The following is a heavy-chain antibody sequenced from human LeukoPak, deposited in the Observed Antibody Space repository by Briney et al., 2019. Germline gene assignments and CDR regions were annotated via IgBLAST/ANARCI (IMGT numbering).Heavy chain of an antibody. CDR3: AKDYCSSTSCSNYYYYGMDV. Sequence: RAGGSLRLSCAASGFTFSSYAMHWVRQAPGKGLEWVAVISYDGSNRYYADSVKGRFTISRDNSKNTLYLQMNSLRAEDTALYYCAKDYCSSTSCSNYYYYGMDVWGQGTTVTVSS. V-gene: IGHV3-30-3*01. D-gene: IGHD2-2*01. CDR1: GFTFSSYA. J-gene: IGHJ6*02. CDR2: ISYDGSNR.